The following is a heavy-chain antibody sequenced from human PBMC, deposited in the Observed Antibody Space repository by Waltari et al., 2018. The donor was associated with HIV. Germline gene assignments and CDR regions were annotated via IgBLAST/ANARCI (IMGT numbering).Heavy chain of an antibody. V-gene: IGHV4-4*02. CDR1: GGSISSSNW. J-gene: IGHJ1*01. CDR3: ASSLEEAPGTYYYDSSGYTQH. CDR2: IYHSGRT. Sequence: QVQLQESGPGLVKPSGTLSLTCAVSGGSISSSNWWSWVRQPPGKGLEWIGEIYHSGRTNNNPYPRGRVAISGDKSKNQFSLKRGSVTAADSAVYYCASSLEEAPGTYYYDSSGYTQHWGQGTLVTVAS. D-gene: IGHD3-22*01.